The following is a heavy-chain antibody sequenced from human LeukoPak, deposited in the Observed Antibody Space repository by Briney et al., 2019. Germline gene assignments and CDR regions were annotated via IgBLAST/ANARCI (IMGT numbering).Heavy chain of an antibody. CDR2: TYYRSHLYD. Sequence: SAGWNWLRQSPSRGLEWLGRTYYRSHLYDDYAVSVKSRITINPDPSKNQFSLHLNSVTPEDSAVYYCARGSPNDAFDIWGQGTMVTVSS. CDR3: ARGSPNDAFDI. CDR1: SAG. V-gene: IGHV6-1*01. J-gene: IGHJ3*02.